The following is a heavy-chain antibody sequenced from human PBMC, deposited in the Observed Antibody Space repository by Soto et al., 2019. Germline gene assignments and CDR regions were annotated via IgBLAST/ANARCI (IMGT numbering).Heavy chain of an antibody. J-gene: IGHJ6*02. CDR1: GYTFTGYY. CDR3: ARDRVAAAGTYYYYYGMDV. D-gene: IGHD6-13*01. V-gene: IGHV1-2*04. CDR2: INPNSGGT. Sequence: ASVKVSCKASGYTFTGYYMHWVRQAPGQGLEWMGWINPNSGGTNYAQKSQGWVTMTRDTSISTAYMELSRLRSDDTAVYYCARDRVAAAGTYYYYYGMDVWGQGTTVTVSS.